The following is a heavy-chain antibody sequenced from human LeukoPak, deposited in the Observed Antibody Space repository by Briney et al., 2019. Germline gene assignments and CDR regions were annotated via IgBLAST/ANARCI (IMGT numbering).Heavy chain of an antibody. CDR3: ATLLGYCGGGSCHN. J-gene: IGHJ4*02. CDR2: IWHSGST. Sequence: TSGTLSLTCAVSGGSISSSNWWSWVRRAPGKGLEWIGEIWHSGSTNYNPSLKSRVTMSVDKSKNQFSLKLNSVTAADTAVYYCATLLGYCGGGSCHNWGQGTLVTVSS. D-gene: IGHD2-15*01. CDR1: GGSISSSNW. V-gene: IGHV4-4*02.